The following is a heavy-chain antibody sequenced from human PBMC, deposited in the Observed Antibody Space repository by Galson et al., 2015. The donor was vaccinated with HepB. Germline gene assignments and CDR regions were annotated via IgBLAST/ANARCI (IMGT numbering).Heavy chain of an antibody. CDR1: GFTFTDYY. J-gene: IGHJ4*02. V-gene: IGHV3-11*06. D-gene: IGHD3-10*01. Sequence: SLRLSCAASGFTFTDYYMSWIRQAPGKGLEWVSYIRSNSTYTNYADSVKGRFTISRDDAKNSLYLQMNSLRAEDTAVYYCVRVGGMGVEYYFDYWGQGTLVTVSS. CDR3: VRVGGMGVEYYFDY. CDR2: IRSNSTYT.